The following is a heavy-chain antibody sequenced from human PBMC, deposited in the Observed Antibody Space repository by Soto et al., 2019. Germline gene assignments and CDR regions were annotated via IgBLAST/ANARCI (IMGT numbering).Heavy chain of an antibody. D-gene: IGHD1-26*01. CDR2: INPSGGST. CDR3: ARDPIVGAGVYYYYGMDV. Sequence: GASVKVSCKASGYTFTSYYMHWVRQAPGQGLEWMGIINPSGGSTSYAQKFQGRVTMTRDTSTSTVYMELSSLRSEDTAVYYCARDPIVGAGVYYYYGMDVWGQGTTVTVS. CDR1: GYTFTSYY. J-gene: IGHJ6*02. V-gene: IGHV1-46*03.